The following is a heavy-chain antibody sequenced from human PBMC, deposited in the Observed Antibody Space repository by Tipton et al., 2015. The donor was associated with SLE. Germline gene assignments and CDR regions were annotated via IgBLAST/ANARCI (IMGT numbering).Heavy chain of an antibody. D-gene: IGHD6-13*01. V-gene: IGHV4-34*01. Sequence: TLSLTCAVYGGSFSGYYWSWIRQPPGKGLEWIGSIYHSGSTYYNPSLKSRVTISVDTSKNQFSLKLSSVTAADTAVYYCASMGGQQLVPDAFDIWGQGTMVTVSS. J-gene: IGHJ3*02. CDR2: IYHSGST. CDR3: ASMGGQQLVPDAFDI. CDR1: GGSFSGYY.